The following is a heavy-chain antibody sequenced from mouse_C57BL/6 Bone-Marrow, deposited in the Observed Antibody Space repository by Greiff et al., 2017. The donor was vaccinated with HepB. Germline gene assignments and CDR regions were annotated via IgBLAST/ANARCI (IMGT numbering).Heavy chain of an antibody. D-gene: IGHD1-1*01. CDR3: AGDRWGGSSSPYYFDY. Sequence: QVQLKESGPGLVKPSQSLFLTCSITGFPITSGYYWIWIRQSPGKPLEWMGYITHSGETFYNPSLQSPISITRETSKNQFFLQLNSVTTEDTAMYYWAGDRWGGSSSPYYFDYWGQGTTLTVSS. CDR1: GFPITSGYY. J-gene: IGHJ2*01. CDR2: ITHSGET. V-gene: IGHV12-3*01.